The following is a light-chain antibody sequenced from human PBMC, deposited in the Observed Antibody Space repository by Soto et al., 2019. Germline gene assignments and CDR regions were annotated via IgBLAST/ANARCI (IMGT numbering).Light chain of an antibody. CDR2: DAS. CDR1: QAIRND. Sequence: IQMTQSPSSLSASVGDRVIITCRASQAIRNDLGWYQQKPGKAPQILIYDASTLKSGVPSRFSASGSGTEFTLIISSLQPDDFATYYCQQYTSYSWTFGQGTKVDIK. J-gene: IGKJ1*01. V-gene: IGKV1-17*01. CDR3: QQYTSYSWT.